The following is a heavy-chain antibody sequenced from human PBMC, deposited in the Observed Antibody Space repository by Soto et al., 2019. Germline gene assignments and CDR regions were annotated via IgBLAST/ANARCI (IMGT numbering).Heavy chain of an antibody. CDR3: ARDRRTVTLLDY. V-gene: IGHV3-30-3*01. Sequence: QVQLVESGGGVVQPGRSLRLSCAASGFTFSSYAMHWVRQAPGKGLEWVAVISYDGSNKYYADSVKGRFTISIDNSKNTLYLQMNSLRAEDTAVYYCARDRRTVTLLDYWGQGTLVTVSS. D-gene: IGHD4-17*01. CDR1: GFTFSSYA. CDR2: ISYDGSNK. J-gene: IGHJ4*02.